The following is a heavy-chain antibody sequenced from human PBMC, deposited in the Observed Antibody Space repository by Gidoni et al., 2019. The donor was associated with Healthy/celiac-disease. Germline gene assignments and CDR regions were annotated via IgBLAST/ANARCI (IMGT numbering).Heavy chain of an antibody. CDR3: AAITYYYDSSGSYYFDY. J-gene: IGHJ4*02. V-gene: IGHV1-2*02. D-gene: IGHD3-22*01. CDR2: INPNSGGT. Sequence: QVQLVQSGAEVKKPGASVKVSCKASGYTFTGSYMHWVRQAPGQGLEWMGWINPNSGGTNYAQKFQGRVTMTRDTSISTAYMELSRLRSDDTAVYYCAAITYYYDSSGSYYFDYWGQGTLVTVSS. CDR1: GYTFTGSY.